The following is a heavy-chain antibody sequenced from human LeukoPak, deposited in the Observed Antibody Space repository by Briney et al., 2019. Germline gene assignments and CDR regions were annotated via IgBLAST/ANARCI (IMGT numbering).Heavy chain of an antibody. CDR2: IYYSGST. CDR1: GGSISSYY. Sequence: SETLSLTCTVSGGSISSYYWSWIRQPPWKGLEWIGYIYYSGSTNYNPSLKSRVTISVDTSKNQFSLKLSSVTAADTAVYYCARVVTMVRGVGNWGQGTLVTVSS. CDR3: ARVVTMVRGVGN. J-gene: IGHJ4*02. D-gene: IGHD3-10*01. V-gene: IGHV4-59*01.